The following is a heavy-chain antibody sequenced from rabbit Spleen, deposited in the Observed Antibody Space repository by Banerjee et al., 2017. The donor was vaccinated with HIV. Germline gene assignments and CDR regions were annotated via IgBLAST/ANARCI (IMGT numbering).Heavy chain of an antibody. CDR1: GFSFSNNYW. J-gene: IGHJ4*01. V-gene: IGHV1S45*01. CDR3: ARDITGGSYFAL. CDR2: TQTIAGGNT. D-gene: IGHD8-1*01. Sequence: QEQLVESGGGLVKPEGSLTLTCTASGFSFSNNYWICWVRQAPGKGLEWIGCTQTIAGGNTYYASWVNGRFTITRSTSLNTVTLQMTSLTAADTATYFCARDITGGSYFALWGQGTLVTVS.